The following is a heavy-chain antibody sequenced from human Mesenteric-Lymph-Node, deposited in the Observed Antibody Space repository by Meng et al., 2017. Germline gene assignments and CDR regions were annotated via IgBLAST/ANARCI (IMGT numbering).Heavy chain of an antibody. CDR3: ARYRPIAVAGTAYYYGMDV. D-gene: IGHD6-19*01. Sequence: GGSLRLSCAASGFTFSSYSMNWVRQAPGKGLEWVSSISSSSSYIYYADSVKGRFTISRDNAKNSLYLQMNSLRAEDTAVYYCARYRPIAVAGTAYYYGMDVWGQGTTVTASS. CDR1: GFTFSSYS. CDR2: ISSSSSYI. J-gene: IGHJ6*02. V-gene: IGHV3-21*01.